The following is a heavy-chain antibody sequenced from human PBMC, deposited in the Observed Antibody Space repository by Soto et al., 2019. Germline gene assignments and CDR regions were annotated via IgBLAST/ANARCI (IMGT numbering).Heavy chain of an antibody. D-gene: IGHD6-6*01. V-gene: IGHV4-31*03. Sequence: SETLSLTCTVSGGSISSGGYYWSWIRQHPGKGLEWIGYIYYSGSTYYNPSLKSRVTISVDTSKNQFSLKLSSVTAADTAVYYCAREVSSSSHVDYWGQGTLVTVSS. CDR3: AREVSSSSHVDY. J-gene: IGHJ4*02. CDR2: IYYSGST. CDR1: GGSISSGGYY.